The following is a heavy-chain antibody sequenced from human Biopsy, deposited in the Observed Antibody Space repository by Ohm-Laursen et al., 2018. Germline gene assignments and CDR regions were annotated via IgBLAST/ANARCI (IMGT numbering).Heavy chain of an antibody. Sequence: RSLRLSCTASGFNFSAYGMHWVRQAPDKGLEWVALTWDDGSHQYYADSVKGRFTISRDNSRDTLYLQMSSLRAEDTAVYYCAKDRYNYTPIGGFSMDVWGQGTTVTVSS. CDR3: AKDRYNYTPIGGFSMDV. V-gene: IGHV3-33*06. CDR2: TWDDGSHQ. CDR1: GFNFSAYG. J-gene: IGHJ6*02. D-gene: IGHD5-18*01.